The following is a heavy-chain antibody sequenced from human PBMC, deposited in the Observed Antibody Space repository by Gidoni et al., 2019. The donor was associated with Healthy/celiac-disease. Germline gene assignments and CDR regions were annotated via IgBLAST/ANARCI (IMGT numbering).Heavy chain of an antibody. D-gene: IGHD6-19*01. J-gene: IGHJ5*02. CDR2: IRSKANSYAT. CDR1: GFTFSGSA. CDR3: TRLYVYSSGPTSLDP. V-gene: IGHV3-73*02. Sequence: EVQLVESGGGLVQPGGSLKLSCAASGFTFSGSAMHWVRQASGKGLEWVGRIRSKANSYATAYAASVKGRFTISRDDSKNTAYLQMNSLKTEDTAVYYCTRLYVYSSGPTSLDPWGQGTLVTVSS.